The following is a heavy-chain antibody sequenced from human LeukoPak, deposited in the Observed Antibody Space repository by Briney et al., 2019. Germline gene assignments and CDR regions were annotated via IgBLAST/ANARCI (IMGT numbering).Heavy chain of an antibody. CDR1: GFTFSSYS. D-gene: IGHD3-9*01. CDR3: ARAGYYDILTGYYLNMDV. Sequence: PGGSLRLSCAASGFTFSSYSMNWVRQAPGKGLEWVSSISSSSSYIYYADSVKGRFAISRDNAKNSLYLQMNSLRAEDTAVYYCARAGYYDILTGYYLNMDVWGKGTTVTVSS. CDR2: ISSSSSYI. V-gene: IGHV3-21*01. J-gene: IGHJ6*03.